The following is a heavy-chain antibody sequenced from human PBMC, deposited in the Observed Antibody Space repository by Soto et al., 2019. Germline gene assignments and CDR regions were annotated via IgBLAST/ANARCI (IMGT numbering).Heavy chain of an antibody. D-gene: IGHD2-15*01. CDR2: ISAYNGDT. Sequence: ASVKVSCKASGYTFTSYGISWVRQAPGQGLEWRGWISAYNGDTNYAQKLQGRVTMTTDTSTSTAYRELRSLRSDDTAGYYCASQIGDCSGGSCDGAFDPWGQGTLVTV. CDR3: ASQIGDCSGGSCDGAFDP. J-gene: IGHJ5*02. CDR1: GYTFTSYG. V-gene: IGHV1-18*04.